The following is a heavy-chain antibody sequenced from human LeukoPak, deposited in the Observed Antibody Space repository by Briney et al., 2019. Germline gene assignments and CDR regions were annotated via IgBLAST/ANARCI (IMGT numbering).Heavy chain of an antibody. J-gene: IGHJ5*02. CDR2: INPSGGST. CDR3: ARDLLPLSGYSSSWYGYWFDP. D-gene: IGHD6-13*01. Sequence: ASVKVSCKASGYTFTSYYMHWVRQAPGQGLEWMGIINPSGGSTSYAQKFQGRVTMTRDMSTSTVYMELSSLRSEDTAVYYCARDLLPLSGYSSSWYGYWFDPWGQGTLVTVSS. V-gene: IGHV1-46*01. CDR1: GYTFTSYY.